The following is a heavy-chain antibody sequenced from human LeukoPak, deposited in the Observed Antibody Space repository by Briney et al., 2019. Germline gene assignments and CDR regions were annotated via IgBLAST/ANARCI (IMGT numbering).Heavy chain of an antibody. CDR3: ARRGGDFVLDY. D-gene: IGHD2-21*02. Sequence: PSETLSLTCTVSGGSITSYHWTWIRQPPGKGLEWIGHTYYSGSTNYNPSLKSRVTISVDTSKNQFSLKVSSVTAADTAVYYCARRGGDFVLDYWAQGTLVTVSS. CDR2: TYYSGST. V-gene: IGHV4-59*08. CDR1: GGSITSYH. J-gene: IGHJ4*02.